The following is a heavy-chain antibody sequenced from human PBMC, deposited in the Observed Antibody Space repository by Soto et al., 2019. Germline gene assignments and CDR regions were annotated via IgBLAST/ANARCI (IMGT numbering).Heavy chain of an antibody. V-gene: IGHV3-30*18. J-gene: IGHJ4*02. CDR1: GFTFSSYG. CDR2: LSNDGSNK. D-gene: IGHD2-15*01. Sequence: PGGSLRLSCAASGFTFSSYGMHWVRQAPGKGLEWVAVLSNDGSNKYYADSVKGRFTISRDNSKNILDLQMDSLRVEDTAVCYCAKDVHGGSVAAAAHYWGLGTLVTVSS. CDR3: AKDVHGGSVAAAAHY.